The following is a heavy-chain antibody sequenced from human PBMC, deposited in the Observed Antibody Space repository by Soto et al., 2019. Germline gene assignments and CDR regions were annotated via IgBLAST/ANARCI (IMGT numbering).Heavy chain of an antibody. CDR3: AKDMPAAEQYYYYYMNV. J-gene: IGHJ6*03. CDR1: GFTFSNYG. CDR2: ISGSGGST. V-gene: IGHV3-23*01. Sequence: GGSLRLSSAASGFTFSNYGMTWVRQAPGKGLEWVSGISGSGGSTYYADPVKGRFTISRDNSNNTLYLQMNSLRAEDTAVYYCAKDMPAAEQYYYYYMNVWGKGTAVTVSS. D-gene: IGHD6-13*01.